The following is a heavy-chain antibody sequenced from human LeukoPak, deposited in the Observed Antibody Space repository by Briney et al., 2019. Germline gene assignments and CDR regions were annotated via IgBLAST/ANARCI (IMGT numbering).Heavy chain of an antibody. D-gene: IGHD3-22*01. J-gene: IGHJ4*02. V-gene: IGHV3-30-3*01. CDR3: ARNKHDSSGKIFDY. Sequence: PGRSLRLSCAASGFTFSTYAIHWVRQAPGKGLEWVIVIPYDGSEKYYSDSVRGRVTISRDNSKNTLYLQMNSLRAEDTAIYYCARNKHDSSGKIFDYWGQRTLVSVSS. CDR2: IPYDGSEK. CDR1: GFTFSTYA.